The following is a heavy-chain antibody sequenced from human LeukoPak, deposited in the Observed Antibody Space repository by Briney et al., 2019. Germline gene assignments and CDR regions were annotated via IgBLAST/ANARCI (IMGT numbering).Heavy chain of an antibody. CDR3: ARDNDFWTYYYYGMDV. V-gene: IGHV1-18*01. CDR2: ISAYNGNT. CDR1: GYTFTSYG. Sequence: GASVKVSCKASGYTFTSYGISWVRQAPGQGLEWMGWISAYNGNTNYAQKLQGRVTMTTDTSTSTVYMELRSLRSDDTAVYYCARDNDFWTYYYYGMDVWGQGTTVTVSS. D-gene: IGHD3-3*01. J-gene: IGHJ6*02.